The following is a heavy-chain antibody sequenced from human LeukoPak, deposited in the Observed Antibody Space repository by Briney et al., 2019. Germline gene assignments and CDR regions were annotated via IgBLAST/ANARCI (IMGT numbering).Heavy chain of an antibody. D-gene: IGHD2-21*02. CDR2: INPNSGGT. J-gene: IGHJ4*02. CDR3: ARDFSYCGGDCPPYFDY. V-gene: IGHV1-2*02. CDR1: GYTFTGYY. Sequence: ASVKVSFTSSGYTFTGYYMHGVRQAPGQGLEWMGWINPNSGGTDYAQKFQGRVTMTRDTSISTAYMELSRLRSDDTAVYYCARDFSYCGGDCPPYFDYWGQGRLVSVSS.